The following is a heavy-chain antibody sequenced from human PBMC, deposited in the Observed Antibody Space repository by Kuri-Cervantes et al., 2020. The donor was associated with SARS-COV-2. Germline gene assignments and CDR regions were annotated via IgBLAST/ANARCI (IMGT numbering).Heavy chain of an antibody. J-gene: IGHJ3*02. D-gene: IGHD6-19*01. Sequence: SETLSLTCSVSGGSISSSSYYWGWIRQPPGKGLEWIGSIYYSGSTYYNPSLKSRVTISVDTSKNQFSLKLSSVTAADTAVYYCASPRLPQCEAFDIWGQGTMVTVSS. CDR1: GGSISSSSYY. CDR2: IYYSGST. V-gene: IGHV4-39*07. CDR3: ASPRLPQCEAFDI.